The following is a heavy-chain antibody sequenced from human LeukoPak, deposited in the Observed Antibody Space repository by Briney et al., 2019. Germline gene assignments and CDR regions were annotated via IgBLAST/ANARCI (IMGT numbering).Heavy chain of an antibody. J-gene: IGHJ4*02. V-gene: IGHV6-1*01. CDR1: GDSVSSNSAA. Sequence: SQTLSLTCAISGDSVSSNSAAWNCIRQSPSRGLEWLVRTYYRSKWYSDSAVSVKSRITINPDTSKNQCSLQLNSVTPEDTAVYYCASQYGSRQFDSWGQGTLVTVSS. CDR3: ASQYGSRQFDS. D-gene: IGHD3-10*01. CDR2: TYYRSKWYS.